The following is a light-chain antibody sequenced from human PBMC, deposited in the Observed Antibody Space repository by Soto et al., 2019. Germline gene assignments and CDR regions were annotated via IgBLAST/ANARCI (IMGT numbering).Light chain of an antibody. J-gene: IGKJ1*01. CDR1: QSVSSN. Sequence: EIVMTQSPATLSVSPGERATLSCRASQSVSSNLAWYQQKPGQAPRLLIDGASTRATGIPARFSGSGSGTEFTLTISSLQSEDFAVYYCQPYHNWPPWTFGQGTKVQIK. CDR3: QPYHNWPPWT. CDR2: GAS. V-gene: IGKV3-15*01.